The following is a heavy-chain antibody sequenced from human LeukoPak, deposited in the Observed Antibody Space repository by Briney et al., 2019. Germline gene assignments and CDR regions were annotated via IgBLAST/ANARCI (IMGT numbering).Heavy chain of an antibody. CDR2: INHSGST. D-gene: IGHD2-2*01. CDR1: GGSFSGYY. J-gene: IGHJ4*02. CDR3: ARVLGCSTTSCYAAYIDS. V-gene: IGHV4-34*01. Sequence: SETLSLTCAVYGGSFSGYYWSWIRQPPGKGLEWIGEINHSGSTSYNPSLKSRVTISVDTSKNQFSLKLSSVTAADTAVYYCARVLGCSTTSCYAAYIDSWGQGTLVTVSS.